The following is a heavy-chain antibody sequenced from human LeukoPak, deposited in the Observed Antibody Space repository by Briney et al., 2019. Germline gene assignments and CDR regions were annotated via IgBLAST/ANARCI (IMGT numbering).Heavy chain of an antibody. J-gene: IGHJ6*02. CDR2: IYYTGST. CDR3: ARHDPVGHFLRGMDV. Sequence: SETLSLTCAVSGGSISSYFWSWSRQPPGKGLKWIGYIYYTGSTIYNPSLRSRVTMSVDVPKNQFSLDLTSVTAADTAVYYCARHDPVGHFLRGMDVWGQGTTVTVSS. CDR1: GGSISSYF. V-gene: IGHV4-59*08. D-gene: IGHD2/OR15-2a*01.